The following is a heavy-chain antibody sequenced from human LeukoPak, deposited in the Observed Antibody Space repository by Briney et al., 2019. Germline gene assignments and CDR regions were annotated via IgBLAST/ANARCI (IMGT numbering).Heavy chain of an antibody. CDR1: GFIYGNYA. CDR3: TKPPAYGDYEPFGY. Sequence: PGGSPRLSCAASGFIYGNYAMEWVRQAPGKGLEWVAFIRSDGSSKSYADSARGRFTISRDNSKSTLYLQMNSLRVEDTAVYFCTKPPAYGDYEPFGYWGQGTLVTVSS. V-gene: IGHV3-30*02. CDR2: IRSDGSSK. J-gene: IGHJ4*02. D-gene: IGHD4-17*01.